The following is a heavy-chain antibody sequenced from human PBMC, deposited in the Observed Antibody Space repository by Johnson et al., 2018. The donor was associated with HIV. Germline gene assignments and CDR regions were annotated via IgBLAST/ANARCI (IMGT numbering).Heavy chain of an antibody. V-gene: IGHV3-49*04. CDR3: TTDRYAFDI. CDR1: GFTFGDYA. D-gene: IGHD1-1*01. Sequence: VQLVESGGGVVRPGGSLRLSCAASGFTFGDYAMSWVRQAPGKGLEWVGFIRSKAYGGTTEYAASVKGRFTISRDDSKNNLYLQMNSLKTEDTAVYYCTTDRYAFDIWGQGTLVTVSS. J-gene: IGHJ3*02. CDR2: IRSKAYGGTT.